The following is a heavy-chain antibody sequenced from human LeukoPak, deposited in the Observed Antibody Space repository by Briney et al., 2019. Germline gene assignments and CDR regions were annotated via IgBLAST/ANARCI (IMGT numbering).Heavy chain of an antibody. J-gene: IGHJ6*02. Sequence: KPSETLSLTCTVSGGSISSYYWSWIRQPPGKGLEWIGYIYYSGSTNYNPSLKSRVTISVDTSKNQFSLKLSSVTAADTAVYYCAGVIGVVVPAAISPPINYYYGMGVWGQGTTVTVSS. CDR3: AGVIGVVVPAAISPPINYYYGMGV. D-gene: IGHD2-2*01. CDR1: GGSISSYY. V-gene: IGHV4-59*01. CDR2: IYYSGST.